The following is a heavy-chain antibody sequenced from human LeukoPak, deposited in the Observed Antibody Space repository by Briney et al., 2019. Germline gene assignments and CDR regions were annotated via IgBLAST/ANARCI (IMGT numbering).Heavy chain of an antibody. CDR3: AREIIGSSSLPDY. CDR1: GFTFSSYE. J-gene: IGHJ4*02. Sequence: PGGSLRLSCAASGFTFSSYEMNWVRQAQGKGLEWVSYISSSGSTIYYADSVKGRFTISRDNAKNSLYLQMNSLRAEDTAVYYCAREIIGSSSLPDYWGQGTLVTVSS. V-gene: IGHV3-48*03. D-gene: IGHD6-6*01. CDR2: ISSSGSTI.